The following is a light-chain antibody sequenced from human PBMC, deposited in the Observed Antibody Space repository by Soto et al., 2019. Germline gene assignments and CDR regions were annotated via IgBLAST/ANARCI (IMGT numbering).Light chain of an antibody. J-gene: IGKJ1*01. CDR1: QSVSSSF. CDR3: QQYVTSPWA. Sequence: EIVFTQSPCTLSLSPGERATLSCRASQSVSSSFLAWYQQKPGQAPRLLIYGASNRATGIPDRFSGSGSGTDFTLTISRLEPEDFAVYYCQQYVTSPWAFGQGTKVDIK. CDR2: GAS. V-gene: IGKV3-20*01.